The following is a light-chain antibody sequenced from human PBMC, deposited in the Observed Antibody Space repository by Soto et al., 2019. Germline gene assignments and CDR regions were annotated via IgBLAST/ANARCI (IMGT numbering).Light chain of an antibody. CDR1: SGHSSYA. J-gene: IGLJ2*01. CDR3: QTWGTGIVV. V-gene: IGLV4-69*01. Sequence: QPVLTQSPSASASLGASVKLTCTLSSGHSSYAIAWHQQQPEKGPRYLMKLTSDXSXXXXXXXPXXFSGSSSGAERYLTISSLQSEDEADYHCQTWGTGIVVFGGGTKLTVL. CDR2: LTSDXSX.